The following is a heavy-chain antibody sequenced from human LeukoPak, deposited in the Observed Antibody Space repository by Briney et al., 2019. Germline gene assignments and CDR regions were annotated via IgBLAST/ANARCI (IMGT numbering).Heavy chain of an antibody. D-gene: IGHD3-22*01. J-gene: IGHJ4*02. CDR1: GFAFSRFA. Sequence: PGGSLRLSCSASGFAFSRFAMTWVRQLPGKGLDWVSSISGNGHQTYYGDSVKGRFSVSRDNSKNIPYLQMDSLRADDSALYYCAKDANYYDSSGYLIPFDYWGQGTLVTVSS. V-gene: IGHV3-23*01. CDR2: ISGNGHQT. CDR3: AKDANYYDSSGYLIPFDY.